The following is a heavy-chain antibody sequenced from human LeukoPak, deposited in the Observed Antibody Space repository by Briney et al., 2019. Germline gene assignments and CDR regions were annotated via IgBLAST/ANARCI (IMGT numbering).Heavy chain of an antibody. CDR2: ISSNGGST. CDR3: ARTEKYYDFTMDV. D-gene: IGHD3-3*01. CDR1: GFTFSSYA. V-gene: IGHV3-64*01. Sequence: GGSLRLSCAASGFTFSSYAMHWVRQAPGKGLEYVSAISSNGGSTYYANSVKGRFTISRDNSKNTLYLQMGSLRAEDMAVYYCARTEKYYDFTMDVWGQGTTATVSS. J-gene: IGHJ6*02.